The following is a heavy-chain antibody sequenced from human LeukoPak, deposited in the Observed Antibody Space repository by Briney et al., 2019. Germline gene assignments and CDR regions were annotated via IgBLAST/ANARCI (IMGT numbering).Heavy chain of an antibody. V-gene: IGHV3-11*04. J-gene: IGHJ6*03. D-gene: IGHD3-3*01. CDR1: GFTFSDYY. CDR3: ARGLGQYDFWSGSLYYYYMDV. CDR2: ISSSGSTI. Sequence: GGSLRLSCAASGFTFSDYYMSWIRQAPGKGLEWVSYISSSGSTIYYADSVKGRFTISRDNAKNSLYLQMNSLRAEDTAVYYCARGLGQYDFWSGSLYYYYMDVWGQGTTVTVSS.